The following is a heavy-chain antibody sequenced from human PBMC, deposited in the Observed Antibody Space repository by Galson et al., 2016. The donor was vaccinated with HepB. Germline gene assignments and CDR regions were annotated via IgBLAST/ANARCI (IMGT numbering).Heavy chain of an antibody. D-gene: IGHD4-17*01. V-gene: IGHV3-33*08. CDR3: ARDDFGDSIDY. CDR1: GFTFNNYG. CDR2: IWYDGSNK. J-gene: IGHJ4*02. Sequence: SLRLSCAASGFTFNNYGMHWVRQAPGKGLEWVAVIWYDGSNKYYADSVKGRFTISRDNSKNTLYVQMNSLRAEDTAVYYCARDDFGDSIDYWGQGTLVTVSS.